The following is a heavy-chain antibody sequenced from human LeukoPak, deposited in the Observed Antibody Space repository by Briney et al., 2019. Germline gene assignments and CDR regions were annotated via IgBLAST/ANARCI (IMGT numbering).Heavy chain of an antibody. CDR3: AKSGGSGSRNRADY. D-gene: IGHD3-10*01. J-gene: IGHJ4*02. V-gene: IGHV3-23*01. CDR1: GFTFSSYA. Sequence: PGGSLRLSCAASGFTFSSYAMSWVRQAPGKGLEWVSAISGSGGSTYYADSVKGRFTISRDNSKNTLYLQMNSLRAEDTAVYYCAKSGGSGSRNRADYWGQGTLVTVSS. CDR2: ISGSGGST.